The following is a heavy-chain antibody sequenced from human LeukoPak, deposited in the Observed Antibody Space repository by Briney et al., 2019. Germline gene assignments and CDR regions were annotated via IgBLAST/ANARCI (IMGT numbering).Heavy chain of an antibody. CDR3: ARGQNTVSPHGWFDP. Sequence: ASVKVSCKASGYTFTSYAMNWVRQAPGQGLEWMGWISTNTGNPTYAQGFTGRFVFSLDTSVSTAYLQISSLKAEDTAVYYCARGQNTVSPHGWFDPWGQGTLVTVPS. J-gene: IGHJ5*02. D-gene: IGHD4-11*01. V-gene: IGHV7-4-1*02. CDR1: GYTFTSYA. CDR2: ISTNTGNP.